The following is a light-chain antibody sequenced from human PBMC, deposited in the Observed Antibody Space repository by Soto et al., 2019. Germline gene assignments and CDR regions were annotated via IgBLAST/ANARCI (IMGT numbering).Light chain of an antibody. CDR2: GAS. Sequence: DIQMTQSPSSVSASVGDRVTMSCRASQSISTWLVWYQQKPGKAPKLLIYGASNLQSGVPSRFRGTASGTEFTLTISSLQPEDFATYICQQADSFPFTFGPGTKVDFK. CDR3: QQADSFPFT. CDR1: QSISTW. V-gene: IGKV1-12*01. J-gene: IGKJ3*01.